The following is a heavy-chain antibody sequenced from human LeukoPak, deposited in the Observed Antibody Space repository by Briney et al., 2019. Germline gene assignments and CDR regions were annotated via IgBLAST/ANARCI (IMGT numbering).Heavy chain of an antibody. Sequence: SVKVSCKASGGTFSSYAISWVRQAPGQGLEWMGGIIPIFGTANYAQKFQGRVTITTDESTSTAYMELSSLRSEDTAVYYCAREDYGGSSYFDYWGQGTLVTVSS. D-gene: IGHD4-23*01. CDR1: GGTFSSYA. V-gene: IGHV1-69*05. CDR3: AREDYGGSSYFDY. CDR2: IIPIFGTA. J-gene: IGHJ4*02.